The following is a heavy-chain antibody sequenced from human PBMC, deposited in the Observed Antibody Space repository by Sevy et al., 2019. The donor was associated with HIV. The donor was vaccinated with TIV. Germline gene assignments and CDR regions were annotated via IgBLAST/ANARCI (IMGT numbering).Heavy chain of an antibody. V-gene: IGHV3-7*01. J-gene: IGHJ6*04. Sequence: GGSLRLSCAASAFTFNNYWMTWFRQAQGKGLEWVVNINTDGSGKYYVDSVRGRFTISRDNAKNSLYLQMNSLRADDTAVYYCAKSVDAWGKGTTVTVSS. CDR2: INTDGSGK. CDR1: AFTFNNYW. CDR3: AKSVDA.